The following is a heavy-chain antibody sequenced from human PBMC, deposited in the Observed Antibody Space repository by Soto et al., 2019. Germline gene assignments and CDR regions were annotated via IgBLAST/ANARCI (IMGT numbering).Heavy chain of an antibody. V-gene: IGHV2-5*01. CDR3: ANKGPEDSPLDH. J-gene: IGHJ4*02. Sequence: QITLKESGPTLVRPTQTLTLTCAFSGFSLSTSGVGVGWIRQPPGKTLEWLAVIYWNDSTHYSPSRRSRLTITKDTSNTQALPTVSNLNLMHPGTCNSANKGPEDSPLDHRGQGTLVTVSS. CDR2: IYWNDST. CDR1: GFSLSTSGVG.